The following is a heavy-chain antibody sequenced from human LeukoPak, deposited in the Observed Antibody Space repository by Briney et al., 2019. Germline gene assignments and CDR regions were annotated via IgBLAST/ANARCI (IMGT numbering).Heavy chain of an antibody. J-gene: IGHJ6*03. Sequence: GGSLRLSCAASGFTFDDYAMLWVRHAPGKGLEWVSLISWDGGTTYYADSVKGRFTISRDNSKNSLYLQMNSLRAEDTAFYYCSRGQLVDYYFYHMDVWGKGTTVTVSS. V-gene: IGHV3-43D*03. CDR2: ISWDGGTT. D-gene: IGHD1-1*01. CDR1: GFTFDDYA. CDR3: SRGQLVDYYFYHMDV.